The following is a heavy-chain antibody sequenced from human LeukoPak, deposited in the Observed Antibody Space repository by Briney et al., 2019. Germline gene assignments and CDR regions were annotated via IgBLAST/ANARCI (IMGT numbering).Heavy chain of an antibody. J-gene: IGHJ4*02. CDR2: IYYSGST. D-gene: IGHD1-26*01. CDR1: GGSLSSYY. Sequence: SETLSLTCTVSGGSLSSYYWSWIRQPPGKGLEWIGYIYYSGSTNYNPSLKSRVTISVDTSKNQFSLKLSSVTAADTAVYYCARVIVGATTPHFDYWGQGTLVTVSS. V-gene: IGHV4-59*01. CDR3: ARVIVGATTPHFDY.